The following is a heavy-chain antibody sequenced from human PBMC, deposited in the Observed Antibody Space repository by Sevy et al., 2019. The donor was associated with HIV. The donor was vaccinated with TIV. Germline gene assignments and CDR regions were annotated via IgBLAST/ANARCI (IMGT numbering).Heavy chain of an antibody. J-gene: IGHJ4*02. V-gene: IGHV3-30-3*01. CDR1: GFTFSSYA. CDR3: ARDLEFYDYGDYGPAFMPDY. Sequence: GGSLRLSCAASGFTFSSYAMHWVRQAPGKGLEWVAVISYDESNKYYAHSVKGRFTISRDNSKNTVYLQMNSLRAEDTAVYYCARDLEFYDYGDYGPAFMPDYWGQGTLVTVSS. CDR2: ISYDESNK. D-gene: IGHD4-17*01.